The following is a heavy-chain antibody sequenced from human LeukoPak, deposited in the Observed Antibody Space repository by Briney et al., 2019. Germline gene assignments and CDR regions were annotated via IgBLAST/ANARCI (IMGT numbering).Heavy chain of an antibody. CDR1: GFTFSSYA. CDR3: ARDWPSEWQQLPDYDALDI. Sequence: ARCLRLSCAAAGFTFSSYAMSWVRQPPGKGLEWVSTITGSVGSTFYADSVNGRFTISRDSSKNTLYLKMSSLRAEDTAVYYCARDWPSEWQQLPDYDALDIWGQVTVVTVSS. D-gene: IGHD6-13*01. CDR2: ITGSVGST. J-gene: IGHJ3*02. V-gene: IGHV3-23*01.